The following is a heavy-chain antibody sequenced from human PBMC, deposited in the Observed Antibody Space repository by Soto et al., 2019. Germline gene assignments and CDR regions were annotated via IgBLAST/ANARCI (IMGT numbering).Heavy chain of an antibody. V-gene: IGHV1-58*01. J-gene: IGHJ3*02. D-gene: IGHD1-26*01. Sequence: SVKVSCKASGFTFTSSAVQWVRQARGQRLEWIGWIVVGSGNTNYAQKFQERVTITRDMSTSTAYMELSSLRSEDTAVYYCAALIVGATTRAFDIWGQGTMVTVS. CDR1: GFTFTSSA. CDR3: AALIVGATTRAFDI. CDR2: IVVGSGNT.